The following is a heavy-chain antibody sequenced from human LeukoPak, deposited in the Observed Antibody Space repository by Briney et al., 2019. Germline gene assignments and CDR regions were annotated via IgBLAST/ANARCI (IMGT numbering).Heavy chain of an antibody. J-gene: IGHJ4*02. V-gene: IGHV4-59*01. D-gene: IGHD3-10*01. Sequence: SETLSLTCTASADSISDYYWSWVRQTPGKGLEWIGYIYYSGSSHYNPSLKTRVTISVDTSNYQFSLKLYSVTTADSAVYFCARGGRSGSYGYYFDYWGQGTLVTVPS. CDR1: ADSISDYY. CDR3: ARGGRSGSYGYYFDY. CDR2: IYYSGSS.